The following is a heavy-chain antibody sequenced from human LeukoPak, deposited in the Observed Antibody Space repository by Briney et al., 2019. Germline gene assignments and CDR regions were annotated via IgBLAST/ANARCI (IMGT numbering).Heavy chain of an antibody. CDR1: GGSISSSGYY. J-gene: IGHJ3*02. Sequence: SETLSLTCTVSGGSISSSGYYWGWIRQPPGKGLEWIGSIFYSGTTYYNPSLKSRVTISVDTSKNQFSLKLSSVTAADTAVYYCARGPPTDEYSSSSGAFGIWGQGTMVTVSS. CDR2: IFYSGTT. D-gene: IGHD6-6*01. V-gene: IGHV4-39*01. CDR3: ARGPPTDEYSSSSGAFGI.